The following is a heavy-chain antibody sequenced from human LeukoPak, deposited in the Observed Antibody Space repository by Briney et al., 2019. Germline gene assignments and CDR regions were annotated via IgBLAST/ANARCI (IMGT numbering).Heavy chain of an antibody. CDR1: GGSISSYY. Sequence: SETLSLTGTVSGGSISSYYWSWIRQPPGKGLEWIGYIYYSGSTNYNPSLKSRVTTSVDTSKNQFSLKLSSVTAADTAVYYCARVEITTNYYYGMDVWGQGTTVTVSS. D-gene: IGHD4-4*01. J-gene: IGHJ6*02. V-gene: IGHV4-59*01. CDR2: IYYSGST. CDR3: ARVEITTNYYYGMDV.